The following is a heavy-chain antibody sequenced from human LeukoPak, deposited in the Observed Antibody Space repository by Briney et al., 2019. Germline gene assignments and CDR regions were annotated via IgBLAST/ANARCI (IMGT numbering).Heavy chain of an antibody. Sequence: GGSLRLSCAASGFTFSSYAMSWVRQAPGKGLEWVSSISGSGGSTCYADSVKGRFTISRDNSKNTLYLQMNSLRAEDTAVYYCAKDASNWNYFNWFDPWGQGTLVTVSS. D-gene: IGHD1-7*01. CDR1: GFTFSSYA. J-gene: IGHJ5*02. CDR2: ISGSGGST. V-gene: IGHV3-23*01. CDR3: AKDASNWNYFNWFDP.